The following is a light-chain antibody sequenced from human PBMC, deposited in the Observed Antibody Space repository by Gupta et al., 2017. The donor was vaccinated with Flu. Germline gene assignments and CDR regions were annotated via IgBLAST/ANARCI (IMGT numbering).Light chain of an antibody. CDR1: SSDVGRFNL. CDR3: CSYAGSDVYV. Sequence: SITISCTGTSSDVGRFNLVSWYQQYPGKAPKLIIYEGSRRPSGVSNRFSGSKSGNTASLTISGLQAEDEADYYCCSYAGSDVYVCGTGTKVTVL. CDR2: EGS. J-gene: IGLJ1*01. V-gene: IGLV2-23*01.